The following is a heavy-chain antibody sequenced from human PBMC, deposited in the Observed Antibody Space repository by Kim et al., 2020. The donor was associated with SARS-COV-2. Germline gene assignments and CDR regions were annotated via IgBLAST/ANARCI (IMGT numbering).Heavy chain of an antibody. Sequence: GGSLRLSCAASGFTFSSYWMSWVRQAPGKGLEWVANIKQDGSEKYYVDSVKGRFTISRDNAKNSLYLQMNSLRAEDTAVYYCARFPCGGDCYWGEVTRYYYGMDVWGQGTTVTVSS. CDR1: GFTFSSYW. CDR3: ARFPCGGDCYWGEVTRYYYGMDV. D-gene: IGHD2-21*02. CDR2: IKQDGSEK. V-gene: IGHV3-7*03. J-gene: IGHJ6*02.